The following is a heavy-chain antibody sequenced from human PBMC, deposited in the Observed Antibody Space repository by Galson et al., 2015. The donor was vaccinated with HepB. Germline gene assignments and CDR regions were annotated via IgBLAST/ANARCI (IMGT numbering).Heavy chain of an antibody. CDR2: IWYDGSNK. CDR1: GFTFSSYS. CDR3: ARSFLTGYYPQYYFDY. V-gene: IGHV3-33*08. Sequence: SLRLSCAASGFTFSSYSMNWVRQAPGKGLEWVAVIWYDGSNKYYADSVKGRFTISRDNSKNTLYLQMNSLRAEDTAVYYCARSFLTGYYPQYYFDYWGQGTLVTVSS. J-gene: IGHJ4*02. D-gene: IGHD3-9*01.